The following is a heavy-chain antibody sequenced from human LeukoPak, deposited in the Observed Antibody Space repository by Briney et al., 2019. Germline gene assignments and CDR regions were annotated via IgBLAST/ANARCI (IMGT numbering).Heavy chain of an antibody. CDR1: GGTFSSYA. CDR2: TIPILGIA. CDR3: ARETGYDILTGYSLGHFDY. V-gene: IGHV1-69*04. J-gene: IGHJ4*02. Sequence: ASVKVSCKASGGTFSSYAISWVRQAPGQGLEWMGRTIPILGIANYAQKFQGRVTITADKSTSTAYMELSSLRSEDTAVYYCARETGYDILTGYSLGHFDYWGQGTLVTVSS. D-gene: IGHD3-9*01.